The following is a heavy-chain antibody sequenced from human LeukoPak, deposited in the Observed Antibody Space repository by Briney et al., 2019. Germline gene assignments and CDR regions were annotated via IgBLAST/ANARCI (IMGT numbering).Heavy chain of an antibody. CDR3: ATYYYGSDVYFQH. V-gene: IGHV3-48*02. CDR1: GFTFSSYS. CDR2: ISGGSGTI. J-gene: IGHJ1*01. Sequence: PGGSLRLSCAASGFTFSSYSMNWVRQAPGRGLEWVSYISGGSGTIYYADSVKGRFTISRDNAKNSLYLEMNSLRDEDTAVYYCATYYYGSDVYFQHWGQGTLVTVSS. D-gene: IGHD3-10*01.